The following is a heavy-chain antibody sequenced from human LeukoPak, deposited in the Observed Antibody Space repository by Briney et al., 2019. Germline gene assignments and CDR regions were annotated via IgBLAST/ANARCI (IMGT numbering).Heavy chain of an antibody. J-gene: IGHJ4*02. V-gene: IGHV3-23*01. D-gene: IGHD6-19*01. CDR3: AKGKYSSGWYVFDY. CDR1: GFTFSSYV. CDR2: IIGSDDNT. Sequence: GGSLRLSCAASGFTFSSYVMSWVRQAPGKGLEWVSTIIGSDDNTYYADSVKGRFTISGDNSKNTLYLQTNSLRAEDTAVYYCAKGKYSSGWYVFDYWGQGTLVTVSS.